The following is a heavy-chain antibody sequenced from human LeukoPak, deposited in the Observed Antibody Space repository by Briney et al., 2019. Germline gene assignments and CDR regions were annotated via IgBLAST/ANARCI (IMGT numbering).Heavy chain of an antibody. J-gene: IGHJ4*02. D-gene: IGHD5-24*01. Sequence: ASVKVSCKASGYTFTGYYMHWVRQAPGQGLEWMGWINPNSGGTNYAQKFQGRVTMTRDTSISTAYMELSRLRSDDTAVYYCARDDERRSDQLDYWGQGTLVTVSS. CDR2: INPNSGGT. V-gene: IGHV1-2*02. CDR3: ARDDERRSDQLDY. CDR1: GYTFTGYY.